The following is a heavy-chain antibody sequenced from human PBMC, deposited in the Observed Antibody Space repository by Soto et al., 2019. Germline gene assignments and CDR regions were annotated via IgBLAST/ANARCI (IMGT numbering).Heavy chain of an antibody. J-gene: IGHJ2*01. V-gene: IGHV1-69*01. CDR3: AWGKQQGLPGGHFDL. D-gene: IGHD6-19*01. Sequence: QVQLVQSGAEVKKPGSSVKVSCKASGGTFDSYAVSWVRQAPGPGLVWMGGIIPMDGTTKYSQKFRGRVTITEDESPSTADLELGSLRYEDKAVYYCAWGKQQGLPGGHFDLWCRGTLVTVSS. CDR1: GGTFDSYA. CDR2: IIPMDGTT.